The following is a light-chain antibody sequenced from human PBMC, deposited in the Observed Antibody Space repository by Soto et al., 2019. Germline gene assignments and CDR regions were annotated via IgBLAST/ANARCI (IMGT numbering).Light chain of an antibody. CDR1: QSISSY. V-gene: IGKV1-39*01. J-gene: IGKJ2*01. Sequence: DIQMTQSPSSLSASVGDRVTITCRASQSISSYLNWYQQKPGKAPKLLIYAASSLQSGVPSRFSGSGSGTDFTLTISSLQPEDFATYYCQQSYSTPPNIFDQGTKLEIK. CDR2: AAS. CDR3: QQSYSTPPNI.